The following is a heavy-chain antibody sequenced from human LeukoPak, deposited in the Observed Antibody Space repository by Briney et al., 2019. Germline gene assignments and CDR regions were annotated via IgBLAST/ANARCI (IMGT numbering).Heavy chain of an antibody. CDR2: IYTSGST. J-gene: IGHJ3*02. D-gene: IGHD7-27*01. Sequence: PSQTLSLTCTVSGGSISSGSYYWSWIRQPAGKGLEWIGRIYTSGSTNYNPSLKSRVTISVDTSKNQFSLKLSSVTAADTAVYYCASWGSRDAFDIWGQGTMVTVSS. CDR3: ASWGSRDAFDI. CDR1: GGSISSGSYY. V-gene: IGHV4-61*02.